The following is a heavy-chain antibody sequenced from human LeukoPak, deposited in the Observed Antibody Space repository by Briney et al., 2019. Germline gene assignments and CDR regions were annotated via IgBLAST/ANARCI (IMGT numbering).Heavy chain of an antibody. V-gene: IGHV5-51*01. J-gene: IGHJ3*02. CDR3: ARSPRGYCSSTSCYATCDI. CDR1: GYSFTSYW. CDR2: FYTGDSDN. Sequence: GESLKISCKGSGYSFTSYWIGWVRQMPGKGLGWMGIFYTGDSDNRYSPPCQGQVPISAEKSISTAYLQWSSLEGSATARISCARSPRGYCSSTSCYATCDIWGQGTMVAVSS. D-gene: IGHD2-2*01.